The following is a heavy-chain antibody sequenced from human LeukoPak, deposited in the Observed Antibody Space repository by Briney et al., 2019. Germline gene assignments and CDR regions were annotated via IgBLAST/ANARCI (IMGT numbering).Heavy chain of an antibody. J-gene: IGHJ4*02. CDR2: ISRGGSTI. CDR1: GFSFSDYY. Sequence: GGSLRLSCAASGFSFSDYYMSWIRQAPGRGLEWVSYISRGGSTIYYADSVKGRFTISRDNAKNSLYLQMNSLRAEDTAVYYCARDLTRGDDYMGFDYWGQGTLVTVSS. D-gene: IGHD5-24*01. CDR3: ARDLTRGDDYMGFDY. V-gene: IGHV3-11*01.